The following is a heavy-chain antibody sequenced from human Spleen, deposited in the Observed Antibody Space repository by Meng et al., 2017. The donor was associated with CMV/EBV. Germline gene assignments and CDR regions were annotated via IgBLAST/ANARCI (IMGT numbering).Heavy chain of an antibody. CDR3: ARGYCDSSSCPFDP. CDR2: VYYSGST. CDR1: GGSVSSGSYY. V-gene: IGHV4-61*01. J-gene: IGHJ5*02. D-gene: IGHD2-2*03. Sequence: SETLSLTCTVSGGSVSSGSYYWSWIRQPPGKGLEWIGYVYYSGSTKYNPSLKSRVTISVDMSENQFSLQLSSVTAADTAVYYCARGYCDSSSCPFDPWGQGTLVTVSS.